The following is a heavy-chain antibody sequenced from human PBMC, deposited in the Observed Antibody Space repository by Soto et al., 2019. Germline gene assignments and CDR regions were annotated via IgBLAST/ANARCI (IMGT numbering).Heavy chain of an antibody. V-gene: IGHV4-31*03. D-gene: IGHD3-10*01. J-gene: IGHJ6*02. CDR1: GGSISSDGNY. CDR2: IYYSGST. Sequence: SETLSLTCTVSGGSISSDGNYWSWIRQHPGKGLEWIGYIYYSGSTYYNPSLKSRVTISVDTSKNQFSLKLNSVTAADTAFYYCARARMVRGIIYYYGMDVWGQGTTVTVSS. CDR3: ARARMVRGIIYYYGMDV.